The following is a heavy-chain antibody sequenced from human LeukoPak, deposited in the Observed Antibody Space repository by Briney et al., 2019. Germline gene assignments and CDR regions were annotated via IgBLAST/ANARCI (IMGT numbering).Heavy chain of an antibody. Sequence: ASVKVSCKVSGYTLTELSMHWVRQAPGKGLEWMGGFDPEDGETIYAQKFQGRVTMTEDTSTDTAYMELSSLGSEDTAVYYCATRRYFDWLDYFDYWGQGTLVTVSS. CDR3: ATRRYFDWLDYFDY. J-gene: IGHJ4*02. CDR2: FDPEDGET. V-gene: IGHV1-24*01. CDR1: GYTLTELS. D-gene: IGHD3-9*01.